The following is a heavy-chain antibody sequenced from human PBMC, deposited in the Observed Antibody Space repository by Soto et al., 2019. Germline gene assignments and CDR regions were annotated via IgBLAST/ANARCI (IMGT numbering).Heavy chain of an antibody. Sequence: EVQLLESGGGLVQPGGSLRLSCAASGFTFSSYAMNWVRQAPGKGLEWVSVISGSGGSTYYADSVKGRFTISRDNAKNTLYLQMNSLRAEDTAVYYCARRGPGTYFDYWGQGTLVTVSS. D-gene: IGHD6-13*01. V-gene: IGHV3-23*01. CDR3: ARRGPGTYFDY. CDR1: GFTFSSYA. CDR2: ISGSGGST. J-gene: IGHJ4*02.